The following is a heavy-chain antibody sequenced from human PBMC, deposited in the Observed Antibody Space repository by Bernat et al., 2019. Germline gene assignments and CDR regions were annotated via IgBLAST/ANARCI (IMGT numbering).Heavy chain of an antibody. CDR3: ARVGGGSYYRRGYYYGMDV. V-gene: IGHV3-64*01. CDR2: ISSNGGST. Sequence: EVQLVESGGGLVQPGGSLRLSCAASGFTFSSYAMHWVRQAPGKGLEYVSAISSNGGSTYYANSVKGRFTISRDNSKNTLYLQMGSLRAEDMAVYYCARVGGGSYYRRGYYYGMDVWGQGTTVTVSS. CDR1: GFTFSSYA. D-gene: IGHD1-26*01. J-gene: IGHJ6*02.